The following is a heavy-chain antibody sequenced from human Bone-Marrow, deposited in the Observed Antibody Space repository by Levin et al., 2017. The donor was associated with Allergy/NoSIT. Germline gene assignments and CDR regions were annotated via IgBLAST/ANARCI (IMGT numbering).Heavy chain of an antibody. CDR3: ARDPPGKYIGFDY. Sequence: PSETLSLTCTVSGGSISSYYWSWIRQSPGKGLEWIGQIYYNGNTKYNPSLQSRVTISVDRSKNQFSLKLTSMTAADTAVYYCARDPPGKYIGFDYWGQGTLVTVSS. J-gene: IGHJ4*02. CDR2: IYYNGNT. V-gene: IGHV4-59*01. CDR1: GGSISSYY. D-gene: IGHD1-1*01.